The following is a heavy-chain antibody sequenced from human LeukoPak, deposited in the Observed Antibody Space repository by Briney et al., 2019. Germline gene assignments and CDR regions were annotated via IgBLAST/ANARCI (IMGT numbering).Heavy chain of an antibody. Sequence: GGSLRLSCAASGFTFATYTMSWVRQIPGKGLEWVSAIRSSGDSTYYADSAKGRFTISRDNSKNTLYLQMNSLRAEDTAAYYCAKGGAVTGTMYFQYWGQGTLVTVSS. J-gene: IGHJ1*01. CDR2: IRSSGDST. D-gene: IGHD6-19*01. CDR3: AKGGAVTGTMYFQY. CDR1: GFTFATYT. V-gene: IGHV3-23*01.